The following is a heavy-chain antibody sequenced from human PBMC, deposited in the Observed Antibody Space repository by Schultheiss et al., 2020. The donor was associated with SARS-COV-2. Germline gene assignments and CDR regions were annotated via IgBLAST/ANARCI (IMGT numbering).Heavy chain of an antibody. D-gene: IGHD4-11*01. V-gene: IGHV1-69*13. CDR2: IIPIFGTA. CDR3: ARGYSNYGRYGMDV. J-gene: IGHJ6*02. Sequence: SVKVSCKASGYTFTSYGISWVRQAPGQGLEWMGGIIPIFGTANYAQKFQGRVTITADESTSTAYMELSSLRSEDTAVYYCARGYSNYGRYGMDVWGQGTTVTVSS. CDR1: GYTFTSYG.